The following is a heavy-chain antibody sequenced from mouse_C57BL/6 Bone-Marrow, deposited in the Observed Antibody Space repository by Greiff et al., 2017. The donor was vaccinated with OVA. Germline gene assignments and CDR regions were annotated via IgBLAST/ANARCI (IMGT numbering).Heavy chain of an antibody. Sequence: EVKLQESGPGLVKPSQSLSLTCSVTGYSITSGYYWNWIRQFPGNKLEWMGYISYDGSNTYHPSLTNRISITRDTSKNQFFLKLNALTTEDTATEYCAREEITTVVAPDAMDYWGQGTSVTVSS. CDR3: AREEITTVVAPDAMDY. J-gene: IGHJ4*01. CDR1: GYSITSGYY. V-gene: IGHV3-6*01. CDR2: ISYDGSN. D-gene: IGHD1-1*01.